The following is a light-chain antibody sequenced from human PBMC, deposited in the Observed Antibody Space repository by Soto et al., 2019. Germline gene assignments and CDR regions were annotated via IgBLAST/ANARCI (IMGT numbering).Light chain of an antibody. J-gene: IGKJ1*01. Sequence: EIVMTQSPVTLSVAPGERATLSCRAGQSVSSNLVWYQQTPGQAPRLLMYDASIRATGIPPRFSGSGSGTDFTLTISSLEPEDFAVYYCQQRSNWPWTFGQGTKWIS. V-gene: IGKV3-11*01. CDR1: QSVSSN. CDR2: DAS. CDR3: QQRSNWPWT.